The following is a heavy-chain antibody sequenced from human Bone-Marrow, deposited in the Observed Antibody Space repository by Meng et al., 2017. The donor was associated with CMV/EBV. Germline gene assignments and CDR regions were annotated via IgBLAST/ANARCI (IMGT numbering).Heavy chain of an antibody. Sequence: ESLKISCTVSGGSISSSSYYWGWIRQPPGKGLEWIGSIYYSGSTYYNPSLKSRVTISVDTSKNQFSLKLSSVTAADTAVYYCARGEDWFGELNGMDVWGQGTTVTVSS. CDR3: ARGEDWFGELNGMDV. CDR2: IYYSGST. V-gene: IGHV4-39*07. J-gene: IGHJ6*02. D-gene: IGHD3-10*01. CDR1: GGSISSSSYY.